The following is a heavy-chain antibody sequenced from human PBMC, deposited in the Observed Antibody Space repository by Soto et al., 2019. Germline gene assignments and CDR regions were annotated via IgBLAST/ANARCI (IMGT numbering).Heavy chain of an antibody. CDR1: GGSFSGYY. Sequence: SETLSLTCAVYGGSFSGYYWSWIRQPPGKGLEWIGEINHSGSTNYNPSLKSRVTISVDTSKNQFSLKLSSVTAADTAVYYCARVLGYCSGGSCLNWFDPWGQGTLVTVSS. D-gene: IGHD2-15*01. V-gene: IGHV4-34*01. J-gene: IGHJ5*02. CDR2: INHSGST. CDR3: ARVLGYCSGGSCLNWFDP.